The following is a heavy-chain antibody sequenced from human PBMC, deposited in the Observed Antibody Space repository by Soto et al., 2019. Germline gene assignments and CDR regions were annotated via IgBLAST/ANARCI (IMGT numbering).Heavy chain of an antibody. J-gene: IGHJ4*02. D-gene: IGHD5-18*01. CDR3: AKDERRGYSYGLIDY. Sequence: TGGSLRLSCAASGFTFSSYAMSWVRQPPGKGLEWVSAISGSGGSTYYADSVKGRFTITRDKSKNTLYLQMNSLRAEDTAVYYCAKDERRGYSYGLIDYWGQGTLVTVSS. CDR1: GFTFSSYA. V-gene: IGHV3-23*01. CDR2: ISGSGGST.